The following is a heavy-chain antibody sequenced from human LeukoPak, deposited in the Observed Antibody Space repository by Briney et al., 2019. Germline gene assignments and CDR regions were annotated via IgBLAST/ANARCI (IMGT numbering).Heavy chain of an antibody. J-gene: IGHJ4*02. Sequence: GGSLRLSCTASGFSFSSYDMNWVRQAPGRELEWVSHISSISTTIYYTDSVKGRFTISRDNAKNSLYLQMNSLRVEDTGVYYCASLYGEILDYWGQVTLVTVSS. CDR2: ISSISTTI. CDR3: ASLYGEILDY. D-gene: IGHD4-17*01. V-gene: IGHV3-48*03. CDR1: GFSFSSYD.